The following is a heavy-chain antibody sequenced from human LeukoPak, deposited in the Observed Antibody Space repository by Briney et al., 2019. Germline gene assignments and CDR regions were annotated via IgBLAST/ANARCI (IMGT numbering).Heavy chain of an antibody. D-gene: IGHD3-10*01. V-gene: IGHV1-69*01. CDR3: ARDLRGYGSGSYYGLRRSYYYYYMDV. Sequence: GSSVKVSCKASGGTFSSYAISWVRQAPGQGLEWMGGIIPIFGTANYAQKFQGRVTITADESTRTAYMELSSLRSEDTAVYYCARDLRGYGSGSYYGLRRSYYYYYMDVWGKGTTVTVSS. CDR1: GGTFSSYA. CDR2: IIPIFGTA. J-gene: IGHJ6*03.